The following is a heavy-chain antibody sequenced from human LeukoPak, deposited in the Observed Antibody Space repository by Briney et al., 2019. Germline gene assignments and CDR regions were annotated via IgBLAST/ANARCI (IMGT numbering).Heavy chain of an antibody. Sequence: ASVKVSCKASGYTFTSYFMHWVRQAPGQGLEWMGIINPNGGSTRYAHKFQGRVTMTRDTSTRTVFMEMSSLRSEDTAVYYCASGIGNGYRLFDYWGQGTLVTVSS. CDR2: INPNGGST. D-gene: IGHD5-24*01. CDR3: ASGIGNGYRLFDY. CDR1: GYTFTSYF. J-gene: IGHJ4*02. V-gene: IGHV1-46*01.